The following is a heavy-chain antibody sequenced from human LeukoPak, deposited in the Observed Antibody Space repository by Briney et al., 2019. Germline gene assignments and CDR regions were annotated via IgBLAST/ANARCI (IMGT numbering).Heavy chain of an antibody. V-gene: IGHV4-4*07. CDR3: ARDNSQSAYYYYYYGMDV. Sequence: PSETLSLTCTVSGGSISSYYWSWIRQPAGKGLEWIGRIYTSGSTNYNPSLKSRVTMSVDTSKNQFSLKLSSVTAADTAVYYCARDNSQSAYYYYYYGMDVWGQGTTVTVSS. CDR2: IYTSGST. J-gene: IGHJ6*02. CDR1: GGSISSYY. D-gene: IGHD4-23*01.